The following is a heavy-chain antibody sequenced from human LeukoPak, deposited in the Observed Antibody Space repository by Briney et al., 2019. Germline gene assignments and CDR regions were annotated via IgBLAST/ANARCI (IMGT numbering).Heavy chain of an antibody. D-gene: IGHD6-13*01. CDR1: GFTFSSYA. Sequence: GGSLRLSCAASGFTFSSYAMSWVRQAPGKGLEWVSAISGSGGSTYYADSVKGRFTISRDNSKNTLYLQMNSLRAEDTAVYYCANGPYSSSWYSSYYFDYWGQGTLVTVSS. J-gene: IGHJ4*02. CDR3: ANGPYSSSWYSSYYFDY. V-gene: IGHV3-23*01. CDR2: ISGSGGST.